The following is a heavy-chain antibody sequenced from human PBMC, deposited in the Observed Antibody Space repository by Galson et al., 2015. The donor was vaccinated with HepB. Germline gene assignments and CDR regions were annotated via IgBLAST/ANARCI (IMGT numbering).Heavy chain of an antibody. CDR1: GGTFSSYA. CDR3: ARPKGEGGFDP. J-gene: IGHJ5*02. CDR2: IIPILGIA. V-gene: IGHV1-69*10. D-gene: IGHD3-16*01. Sequence: SVKVSCKASGGTFSSYAISWVRQAPGQGLEWMGGIIPILGIANYAQKFQGRVTITADKSTSTAYMELSSLRSEDTAVYYCARPKGEGGFDPWGQGTLVTVSS.